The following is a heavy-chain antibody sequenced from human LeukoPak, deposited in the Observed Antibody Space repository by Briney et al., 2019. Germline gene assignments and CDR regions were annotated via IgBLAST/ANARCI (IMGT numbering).Heavy chain of an antibody. Sequence: SVKVSCKASGGTFSSYVISWVRQAPGQGLEWMGGIIPIFGTANYAQKFQGRVTITADESTSTAYVELSSLRSEDTAVYYCASGQSGGYCTNGVCYKLDYWGQGTLVTVSS. D-gene: IGHD2-8*01. CDR1: GGTFSSYV. V-gene: IGHV1-69*01. CDR3: ASGQSGGYCTNGVCYKLDY. J-gene: IGHJ4*02. CDR2: IIPIFGTA.